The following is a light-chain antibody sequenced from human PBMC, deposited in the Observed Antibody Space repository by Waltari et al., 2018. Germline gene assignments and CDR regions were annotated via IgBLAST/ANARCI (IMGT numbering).Light chain of an antibody. CDR3: SSYTSSRV. CDR2: DVS. V-gene: IGLV2-14*01. Sequence: QSALTQPASVSGSPGQSITISCTGTSSDVGGYNYVSWYQQHPGKAPKLMIYDVSKRPSGVSNRFSGSKSGNTASLTISGLQAEDEADYYCSSYTSSRVFGGGTKLTFL. J-gene: IGLJ3*02. CDR1: SSDVGGYNY.